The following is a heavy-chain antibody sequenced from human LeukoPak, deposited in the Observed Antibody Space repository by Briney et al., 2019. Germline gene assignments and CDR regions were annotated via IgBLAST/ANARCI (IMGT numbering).Heavy chain of an antibody. J-gene: IGHJ4*02. CDR2: MNPNSGNT. D-gene: IGHD1-1*01. Sequence: ASVTVSCKASGYTFTSYDINWVRQATGQGLEWMGWMNPNSGNTGYAQKFQGRVTMTRNTSISTAYMELSSLRSEDTAVYYCARSTGTTIYFDYWGQGTLVTVSS. CDR3: ARSTGTTIYFDY. CDR1: GYTFTSYD. V-gene: IGHV1-8*01.